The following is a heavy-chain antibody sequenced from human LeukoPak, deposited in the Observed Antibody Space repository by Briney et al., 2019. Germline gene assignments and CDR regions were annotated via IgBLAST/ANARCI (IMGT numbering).Heavy chain of an antibody. CDR2: ISGSGGST. D-gene: IGHD3-22*01. V-gene: IGHV3-23*01. CDR3: AKVDSYYYGMDV. Sequence: GGSLRLSCAASGFTFSSYAMSWVRQAPGKRLEWVSAISGSGGSTYYADSVKGRFTISRDNSKNTLYLQMNSLRAEDTAVYYCAKVDSYYYGMDVWGQGTTVTVSS. J-gene: IGHJ6*02. CDR1: GFTFSSYA.